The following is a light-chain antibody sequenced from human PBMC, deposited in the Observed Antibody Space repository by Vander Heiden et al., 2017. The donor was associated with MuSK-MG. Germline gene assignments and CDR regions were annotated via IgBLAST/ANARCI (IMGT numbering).Light chain of an antibody. CDR1: KLVNKY. Sequence: SYELTQPPSVSVSPGPTASITCSGDKLVNKYVCWYQQRPGQSPVLVIYQNHNRPSGMPERFSGSKSGDTATLTISGTQPMDEADYYCQAWDSGTVVFGGGTKLTVL. J-gene: IGLJ2*01. CDR3: QAWDSGTVV. V-gene: IGLV3-1*01. CDR2: QNH.